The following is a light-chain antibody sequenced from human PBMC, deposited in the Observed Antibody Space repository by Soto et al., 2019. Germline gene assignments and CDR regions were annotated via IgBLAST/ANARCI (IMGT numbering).Light chain of an antibody. CDR3: SSYTSSNTWV. V-gene: IGLV2-14*01. Sequence: QSALTQPASVSGSPGQSITISCIGTSSDVGGHNYVSWYQQYPGKAPKLMISEVSDRPSGISYRFSGSTSGNTASLTISWLQPEDEADYYCSSYTSSNTWVFGGGTKLTVL. CDR2: EVS. CDR1: SSDVGGHNY. J-gene: IGLJ3*02.